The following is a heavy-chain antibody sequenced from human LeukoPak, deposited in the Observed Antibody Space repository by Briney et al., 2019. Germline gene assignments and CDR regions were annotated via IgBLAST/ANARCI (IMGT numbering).Heavy chain of an antibody. D-gene: IGHD5-18*01. CDR3: AKGPRSVGYSYGYTLD. CDR1: GFTFSSYA. J-gene: IGHJ4*02. V-gene: IGHV3-23*01. CDR2: ISGSGGST. Sequence: GGSLRLSCAASGFTFSSYAMSWVRQAPGKGLEWVSAISGSGGSTYYADSVKGRFTISRDNSKNTLYLQMNSLRAEDAAVYYCAKGPRSVGYSYGYTLDWGQGTLVTVSS.